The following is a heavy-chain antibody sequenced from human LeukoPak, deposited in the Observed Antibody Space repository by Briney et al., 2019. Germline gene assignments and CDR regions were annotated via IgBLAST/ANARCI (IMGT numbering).Heavy chain of an antibody. V-gene: IGHV3-53*01. CDR3: ARETGYSISWYAYYFDY. CDR1: EFSVSHNY. Sequence: PGGSLRLSCAASEFSVSHNYMSWVRQAPGKGLEWVSVIHSDGTTHYADSVKGRFTISRDNSKNTLYLQMNSLRVEDTAMYYCARETGYSISWYAYYFDYWGQGTLVTVAS. J-gene: IGHJ4*02. D-gene: IGHD6-13*01. CDR2: IHSDGTT.